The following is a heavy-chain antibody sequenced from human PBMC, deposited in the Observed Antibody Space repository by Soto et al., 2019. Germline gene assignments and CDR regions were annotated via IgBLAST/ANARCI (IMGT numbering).Heavy chain of an antibody. V-gene: IGHV3-23*01. CDR1: GFTFSNCA. Sequence: PGGSLRLSCAASGFTFSNCAMSWVRQAPGKGLEWVSIISGDGGSIYYADSVEGRFTISRDNSKNTLNLQMSSLRAGDTAVYYCVKAVGTTAPSSRIFDYWGLGTLVTVSS. J-gene: IGHJ4*02. D-gene: IGHD1-26*01. CDR3: VKAVGTTAPSSRIFDY. CDR2: ISGDGGSI.